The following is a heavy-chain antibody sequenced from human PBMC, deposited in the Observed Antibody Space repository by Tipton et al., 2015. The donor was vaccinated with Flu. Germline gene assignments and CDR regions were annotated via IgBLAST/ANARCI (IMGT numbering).Heavy chain of an antibody. D-gene: IGHD6-25*01. CDR1: GGSFSGYY. V-gene: IGHV4-34*01. CDR2: INHSGST. J-gene: IGHJ6*02. CDR3: ARDDGQRRAYYYYRMAA. Sequence: TLSLTCAVYGGSFSGYYWSWIRQPPGKGLQWIGEINHSGSTNYNPSLKSRVTISVDTSKNQFSLKLSSVTAADTAVYYCARDDGQRRAYYYYRMAAWGQGPSVPFSS.